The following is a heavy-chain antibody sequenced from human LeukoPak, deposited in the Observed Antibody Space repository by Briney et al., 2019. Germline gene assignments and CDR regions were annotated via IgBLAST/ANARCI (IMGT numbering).Heavy chain of an antibody. V-gene: IGHV3-48*01. CDR1: GFTFRNYV. J-gene: IGHJ4*02. CDR2: ISSGSSTI. D-gene: IGHD6-19*01. Sequence: GGSLRLSCAASGFTFRNYVIHWVRQAPGKGLEWVSYISSGSSTIYYADAVKGRFTISRDNAENSLYLQMNSLRVEDTAVFYCARGAVAGIYHFDFWGQGTLVTVSS. CDR3: ARGAVAGIYHFDF.